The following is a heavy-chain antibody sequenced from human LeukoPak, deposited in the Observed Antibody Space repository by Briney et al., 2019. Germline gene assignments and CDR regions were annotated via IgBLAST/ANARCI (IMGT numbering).Heavy chain of an antibody. Sequence: GASVKVSCKASGYTFTSYGISWVRQAPGQGLEWMGWISAYNGNTNYAQKLQGRVTMTTDTSTRTAYMELRSLRSDDTAVYYCARDEAFYYGSGSLRNGMDVWGKGTTVTVSS. CDR2: ISAYNGNT. CDR1: GYTFTSYG. D-gene: IGHD3-10*01. CDR3: ARDEAFYYGSGSLRNGMDV. V-gene: IGHV1-18*04. J-gene: IGHJ6*04.